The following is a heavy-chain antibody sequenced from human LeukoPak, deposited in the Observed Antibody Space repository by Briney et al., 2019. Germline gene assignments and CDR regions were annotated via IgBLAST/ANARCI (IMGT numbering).Heavy chain of an antibody. J-gene: IGHJ3*02. CDR2: IFYTGST. CDR3: ARDLRYSGSWYDSGNAFDI. Sequence: PSETLSLTCTVSGGSISSYYWSWIRQPPGKGLEWIGYIFYTGSTNYNPSLKSRVTISVDMSKPQFYLELSSVTAADTAVYYCARDLRYSGSWYDSGNAFDIWGQGTMVTVSS. V-gene: IGHV4-59*01. CDR1: GGSISSYY. D-gene: IGHD6-13*01.